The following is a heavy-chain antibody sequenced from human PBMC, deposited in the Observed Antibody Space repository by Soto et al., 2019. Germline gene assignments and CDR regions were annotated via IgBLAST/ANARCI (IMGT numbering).Heavy chain of an antibody. J-gene: IGHJ4*02. CDR3: ARSGSGTVDY. Sequence: QLQLQESGPGLVKPSETLSLTCTVSGGSITSDSDYWGWIRQPPGKGLEWIGSIFYSGRTYYNPSLKSRFTISVDTSKNQFSLKLSSVTAADTAVYYCARSGSGTVDYWGQGTLVTVSS. CDR2: IFYSGRT. V-gene: IGHV4-39*01. CDR1: GGSITSDSDY. D-gene: IGHD3-10*01.